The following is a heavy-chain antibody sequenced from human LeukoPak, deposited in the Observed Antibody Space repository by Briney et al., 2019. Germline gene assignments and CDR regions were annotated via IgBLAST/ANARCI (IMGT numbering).Heavy chain of an antibody. CDR1: GFTFSSYA. Sequence: GGSLRLSCAASGFTFSSYAVSWVRKAPGKGLEWVSGISGSGGSTYYADSVKGRFTISRDNPKNTLYLQMNSLRAEDTAVYYCAKGPNFWLTPIAFDIWGQGTKVTVSS. D-gene: IGHD3-3*01. CDR3: AKGPNFWLTPIAFDI. V-gene: IGHV3-23*01. CDR2: ISGSGGST. J-gene: IGHJ3*02.